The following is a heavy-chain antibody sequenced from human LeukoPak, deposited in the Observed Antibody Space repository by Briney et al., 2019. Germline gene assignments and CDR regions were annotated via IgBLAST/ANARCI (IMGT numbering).Heavy chain of an antibody. CDR2: ISYDGSNR. D-gene: IGHD5-18*01. CDR3: ARGGRGYSYGTFDY. V-gene: IGHV3-33*05. CDR1: GFSFSSYG. Sequence: GGSLRLSCAASGFSFSSYGMHWVRQAPGKGLEWVAVISYDGSNRYYADSVKGRFTISRDNSKNTLYLQMNSLRAGDTAVYYCARGGRGYSYGTFDYWGQGTLVTVSS. J-gene: IGHJ4*02.